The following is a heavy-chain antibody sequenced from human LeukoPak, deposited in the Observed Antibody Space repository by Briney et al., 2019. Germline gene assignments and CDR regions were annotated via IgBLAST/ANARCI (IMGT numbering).Heavy chain of an antibody. V-gene: IGHV3-9*01. Sequence: GGSLRLSCAASGFTFDDYAMHWVRQAPGKGLEWVSGISWNSGSIGYADSVKGRFTISRDNAKNSLYLQMNSLRAEDTALYYCAKSSGSGWLFPFDFWGQGTLVTVSS. CDR1: GFTFDDYA. CDR3: AKSSGSGWLFPFDF. CDR2: ISWNSGSI. J-gene: IGHJ4*02. D-gene: IGHD6-19*01.